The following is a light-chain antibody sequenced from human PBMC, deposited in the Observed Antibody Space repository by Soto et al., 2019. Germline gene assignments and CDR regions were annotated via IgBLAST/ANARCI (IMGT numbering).Light chain of an antibody. J-gene: IGLJ2*01. V-gene: IGLV4-69*01. CDR2: LNSDGSH. Sequence: QPVLTQSPSASASLGASVKLTCTLSSGHSSYAIAWHQQQPEKGPRYLMKLNSDGSHNKGDGIPDRFSGSSSGAERYLTTSSLQSEDEADNYSQTWGGGIRVFGGGTKLTVL. CDR3: QTWGGGIRV. CDR1: SGHSSYA.